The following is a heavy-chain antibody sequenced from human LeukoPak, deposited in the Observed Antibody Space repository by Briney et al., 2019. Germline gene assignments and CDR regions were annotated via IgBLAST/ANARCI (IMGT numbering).Heavy chain of an antibody. CDR1: GFTFTDYW. V-gene: IGHV5-51*01. CDR3: ARGDASMATGFNY. D-gene: IGHD6-6*01. CDR2: IYPGDSDT. J-gene: IGHJ4*02. Sequence: PGESLKISCQTSGFTFTDYWIGWVRQMPGKGLEWMGIIYPGDSDTKYSPSFRGQVTMSADKSTNTAYLQWGSLKASDTAMYFCARGDASMATGFNYWGQGTLVTVSS.